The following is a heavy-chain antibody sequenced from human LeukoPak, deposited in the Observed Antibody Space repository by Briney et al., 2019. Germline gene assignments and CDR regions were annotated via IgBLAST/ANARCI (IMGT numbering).Heavy chain of an antibody. D-gene: IGHD6-19*01. V-gene: IGHV3-21*01. J-gene: IGHJ4*02. CDR1: GFTFGSYS. CDR2: ISSSSSYI. Sequence: GGSLRLSCAASGFTFGSYSMNWVRLAPGKGLEWVSSISSSSSYIYYADSVKGRFTISRDNAKNSLYLQMNSLRAEDTAVYYCASEGGSIALVPLDNWGQGALVTVSS. CDR3: ASEGGSIALVPLDN.